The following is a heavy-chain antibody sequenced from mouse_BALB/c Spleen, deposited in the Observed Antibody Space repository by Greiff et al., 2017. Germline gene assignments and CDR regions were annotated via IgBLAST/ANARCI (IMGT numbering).Heavy chain of an antibody. CDR2: ISSGSSTI. CDR3: AIEAMDY. Sequence: EVQLVESGGGLVQPGGSRKLSCAASGFTFSSFGMHWVRQAPEKGLEWVAYISSGSSTIYYADTVKGRFTISRDNPKNTLFLQMTSLRSEDTAMYYCAIEAMDYWGQGTSVTVSS. J-gene: IGHJ4*01. V-gene: IGHV5-17*02. CDR1: GFTFSSFG.